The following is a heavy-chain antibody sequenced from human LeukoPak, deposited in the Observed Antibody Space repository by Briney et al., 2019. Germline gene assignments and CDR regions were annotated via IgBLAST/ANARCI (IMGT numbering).Heavy chain of an antibody. CDR2: INHSGST. Sequence: SETLSLTCAVYGGSFSGYYWSWIRQPPGKGLEWIGEINHSGSTNYNPSLKSRVTISVDTSKNQFSLKLSSVTAADTAVYYCARGRWNYGMVVWGQGTTVTVSS. J-gene: IGHJ6*02. D-gene: IGHD5-24*01. V-gene: IGHV4-34*01. CDR1: GGSFSGYY. CDR3: ARGRWNYGMVV.